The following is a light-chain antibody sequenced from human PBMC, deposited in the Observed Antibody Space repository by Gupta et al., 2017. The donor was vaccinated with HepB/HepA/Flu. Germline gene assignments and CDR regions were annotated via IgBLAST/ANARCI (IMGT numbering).Light chain of an antibody. V-gene: IGLV3-21*04. CDR3: QVWHTSDHRVV. CDR1: NIGSKS. Sequence: SYVLTPPPSVSVAPGKPARITCGGNNIGSKSVHWYQQKPGQAPVLVIYYDADRPSGIPERFSGSNSGNTATLTISRVEAGDEADYYCQVWHTSDHRVVFGGGTRLTVL. CDR2: YDA. J-gene: IGLJ2*01.